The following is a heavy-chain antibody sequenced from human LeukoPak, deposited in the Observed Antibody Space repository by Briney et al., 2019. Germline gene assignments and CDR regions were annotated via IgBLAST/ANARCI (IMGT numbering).Heavy chain of an antibody. J-gene: IGHJ4*02. CDR2: INTNTGSP. Sequence: EASVKVSCKASGYTFSTFPINWVRQAPGQGLEWMAWINTNTGSPTYAQGLTGRFVFSSDTSVSTAFLQINSLKAEDTALYYCVRGIDTTGYFNYWGQGTLVTVSS. D-gene: IGHD3-22*01. CDR3: VRGIDTTGYFNY. CDR1: GYTFSTFP. V-gene: IGHV7-4-1*02.